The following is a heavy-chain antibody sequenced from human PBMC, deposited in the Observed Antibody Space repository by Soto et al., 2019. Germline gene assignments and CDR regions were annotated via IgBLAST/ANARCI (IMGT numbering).Heavy chain of an antibody. J-gene: IGHJ6*02. D-gene: IGHD2-2*01. CDR2: ISSSSSTI. CDR3: ARDYVGAYCSSTSCYSDYYYGMDV. CDR1: GFTFSSYS. Sequence: GGSLRLSCAASGFTFSSYSMNWVRQAPGKGLEWVSYISSSSSTIYYADSVKGRFTISRDNAKNSLYLQMNSLRAEDTAVYYCARDYVGAYCSSTSCYSDYYYGMDVSGQATTVTVSS. V-gene: IGHV3-48*01.